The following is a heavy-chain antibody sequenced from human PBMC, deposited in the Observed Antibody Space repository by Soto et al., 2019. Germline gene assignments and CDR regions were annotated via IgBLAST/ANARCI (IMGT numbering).Heavy chain of an antibody. CDR1: GYTFTSYD. V-gene: IGHV1-8*01. CDR3: ARTYSSSWYDAFDI. CDR2: MNPNSGNT. J-gene: IGHJ3*02. Sequence: QVQLVQSGAEVKKPGASVKVSCKASGYTFTSYDINWVRQATGQGLEWMGWMNPNSGNTGYAQKFQGRVTMTRNTSISTAYMELSSLRSEDTAVYYCARTYSSSWYDAFDIWGQGTMVTVSS. D-gene: IGHD6-13*01.